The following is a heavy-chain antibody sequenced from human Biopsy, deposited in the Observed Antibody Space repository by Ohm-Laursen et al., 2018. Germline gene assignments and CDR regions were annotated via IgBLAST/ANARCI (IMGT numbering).Heavy chain of an antibody. J-gene: IGHJ4*02. Sequence: SLRLSCAASGFTFSSYAMNWVRQAPGEGLEWVSSIGSSGSDVYYAASVKGRFTSSRDSARNSLYLQMDSLRVEDTAVYYCVRLLRPKGELDYWGQGTLVTVSS. CDR2: IGSSGSDV. D-gene: IGHD6-25*01. V-gene: IGHV3-21*06. CDR3: VRLLRPKGELDY. CDR1: GFTFSSYA.